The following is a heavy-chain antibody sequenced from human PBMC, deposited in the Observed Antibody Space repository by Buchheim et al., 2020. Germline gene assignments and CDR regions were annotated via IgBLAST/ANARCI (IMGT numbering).Heavy chain of an antibody. D-gene: IGHD3-16*01. Sequence: QVQLQESGPGLVKPAQTLSLICSVSGASISSGNYYWNWIRQRPGQGLEWIGYVYSSGVTYYSPPLRSRLAISLDTSQNQFSLRLRSVTAADTAVYYCATSRRGTPLVDWGQGSL. CDR2: VYSSGVT. CDR3: ATSRRGTPLVD. CDR1: GASISSGNYY. V-gene: IGHV4-31*03. J-gene: IGHJ4*02.